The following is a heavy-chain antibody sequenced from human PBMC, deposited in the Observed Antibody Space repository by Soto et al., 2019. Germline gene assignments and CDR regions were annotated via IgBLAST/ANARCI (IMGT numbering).Heavy chain of an antibody. Sequence: QVQLVQSGAEVKKPGASVKVSCKASGYTFTGYGISWVRQAPGQGLEWMGWISAYNGNTNYAQKLQGRVTMTTDTSTSTAYMELRSLRSDDTVVYYCARGSPHYDFWSGYRYYFDYWGQGTLVTVSS. CDR2: ISAYNGNT. CDR3: ARGSPHYDFWSGYRYYFDY. CDR1: GYTFTGYG. J-gene: IGHJ4*02. D-gene: IGHD3-3*01. V-gene: IGHV1-18*01.